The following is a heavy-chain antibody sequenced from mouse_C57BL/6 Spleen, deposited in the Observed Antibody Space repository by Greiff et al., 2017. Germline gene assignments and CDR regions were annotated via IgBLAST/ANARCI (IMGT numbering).Heavy chain of an antibody. CDR2: IYPRSGNT. Sequence: QVQLQQSGAELARPGASVKLSCKASGYTFTSYGISWVKQRTGQGLEWIGEIYPRSGNTYYNEKFKGKATLTADKSSSTAYMELRSLTSEDSAVYFCANPIYYDYDGRGGGYFGYWGQGTTLTVSS. CDR1: GYTFTSYG. D-gene: IGHD2-4*01. CDR3: ANPIYYDYDGRGGGYFGY. J-gene: IGHJ2*01. V-gene: IGHV1-81*01.